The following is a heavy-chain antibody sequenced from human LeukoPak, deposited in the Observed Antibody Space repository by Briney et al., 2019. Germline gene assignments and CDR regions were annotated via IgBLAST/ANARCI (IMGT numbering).Heavy chain of an antibody. D-gene: IGHD4-17*01. V-gene: IGHV4-38-2*02. CDR1: GYSIGSGYY. Sequence: PSETLSLTCTVSGYSIGSGYYWGWIRQPPGKGLEWIGSIYHSGSTYYNPSLKSRVTISVDTSKNQFSLNLSSVTATDAAEYYCAGYGDYVSYWGQGTLVSVSS. CDR2: IYHSGST. J-gene: IGHJ4*02. CDR3: AGYGDYVSY.